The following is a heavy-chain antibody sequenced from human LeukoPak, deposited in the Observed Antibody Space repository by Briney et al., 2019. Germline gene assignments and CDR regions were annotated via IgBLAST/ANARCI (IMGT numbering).Heavy chain of an antibody. Sequence: GGSLRLSCRGSGFPFSGYEMNWVRQAPGKGLEWVSYISSTSATTKYSESVKGRFTISRDNAQESLYLQMNSLRVEDTAFYYCVSAYGGLLDYWGQGTLVTVSS. D-gene: IGHD3-16*01. J-gene: IGHJ4*02. CDR3: VSAYGGLLDY. CDR1: GFPFSGYE. V-gene: IGHV3-48*03. CDR2: ISSTSATT.